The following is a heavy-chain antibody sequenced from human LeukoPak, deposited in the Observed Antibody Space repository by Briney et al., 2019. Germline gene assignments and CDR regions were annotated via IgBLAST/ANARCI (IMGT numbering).Heavy chain of an antibody. CDR1: GFTFSTYA. J-gene: IGHJ4*02. V-gene: IGHV3-30*18. D-gene: IGHD5-12*01. CDR3: TKAGVGTSFLIDY. Sequence: GGSLRLSCAASGFTFSTYAMHWVRQAPGKGLEWMAIISNDGRQKFYADSVKGRLTISRDNSKNTLYLQVSSLRPEDTAVYFCTKAGVGTSFLIDYWGQGTLVTVSS. CDR2: ISNDGRQK.